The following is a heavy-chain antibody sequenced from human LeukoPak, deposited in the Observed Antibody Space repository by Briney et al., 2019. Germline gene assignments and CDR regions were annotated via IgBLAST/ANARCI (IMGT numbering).Heavy chain of an antibody. CDR3: ASRGVVTGAFDI. CDR2: IKSDGGST. Sequence: GGSLRLSCAASGLTFSSYWMHWVRQAPGKGLVWVSRIKSDGGSTSYADSVKGRFTISRDNAKNTLYLQMNSLRAEDTAVYYCASRGVVTGAFDIWGQGTMVTVSS. V-gene: IGHV3-74*01. D-gene: IGHD4-23*01. J-gene: IGHJ3*02. CDR1: GLTFSSYW.